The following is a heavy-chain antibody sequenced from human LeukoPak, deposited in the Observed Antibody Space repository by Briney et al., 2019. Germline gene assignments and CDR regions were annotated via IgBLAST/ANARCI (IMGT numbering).Heavy chain of an antibody. V-gene: IGHV1-2*02. CDR2: VNPHSGGT. CDR3: AREYSRYSGTYYDY. D-gene: IGHD5-12*01. CDR1: GYSFIDYY. Sequence: GASVKVSCKASGYSFIDYYIHWVRQAPGQGLEWMGWVNPHSGGTKFAQKFQGRVTMTRDTSINTAYMELSRVISDDTAVYYCAREYSRYSGTYYDYWGQGTLVTVSS. J-gene: IGHJ4*02.